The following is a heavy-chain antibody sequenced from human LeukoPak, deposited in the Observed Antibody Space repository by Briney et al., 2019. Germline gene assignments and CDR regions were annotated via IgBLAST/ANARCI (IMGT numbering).Heavy chain of an antibody. Sequence: GESLKISCKGSGYSLTSYWIGWVRQMPGKGLEWMGIIYPDDSDTRYSPSFQGQVTISADKSISTAYLQWSSLKASDTAMYYCARRHCSSTSCYLLGWFDPWGQGTLVTVSS. CDR1: GYSLTSYW. V-gene: IGHV5-51*01. CDR3: ARRHCSSTSCYLLGWFDP. J-gene: IGHJ5*02. CDR2: IYPDDSDT. D-gene: IGHD2-2*01.